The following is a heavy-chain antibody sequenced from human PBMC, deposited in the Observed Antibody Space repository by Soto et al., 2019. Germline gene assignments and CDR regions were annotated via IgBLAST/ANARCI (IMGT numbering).Heavy chain of an antibody. CDR3: ARSHSSGWTYYFDY. CDR1: GFTFSSYA. CDR2: ISYDGSNK. Sequence: AGGSLRLSCAASGFTFSSYAMHWVRQAPGKGLEWVAVISYDGSNKYYADSVKGRFTISRDNSKNTLYLQMNSLRAEDTAVYYCARSHSSGWTYYFDYWGQGTLVTVSS. J-gene: IGHJ4*02. D-gene: IGHD6-19*01. V-gene: IGHV3-30-3*01.